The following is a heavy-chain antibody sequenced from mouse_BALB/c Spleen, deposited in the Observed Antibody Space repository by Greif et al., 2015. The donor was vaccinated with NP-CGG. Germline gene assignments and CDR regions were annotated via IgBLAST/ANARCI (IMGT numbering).Heavy chain of an antibody. CDR2: IWSGGST. J-gene: IGHJ4*01. CDR3: ARKSSNWDAMEY. D-gene: IGHD4-1*01. CDR1: GFSLTSYG. V-gene: IGHV2-2*02. Sequence: QVQLKESGPGLVQPSQSLSITCTVSGFSLTSYGVHWVRQSPGKGLEWLGVIWSGGSTDYNAAFISRLSISKDNSKSXVFYKMNSMQANDTAIYYCARKSSNWDAMEYWGQGTSVTVTS.